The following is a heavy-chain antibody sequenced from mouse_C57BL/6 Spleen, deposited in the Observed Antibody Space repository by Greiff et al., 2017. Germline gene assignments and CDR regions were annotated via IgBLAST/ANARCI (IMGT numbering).Heavy chain of an antibody. CDR3: ARGSFYWYFDV. CDR1: GFNIQNTY. Sequence: VQLQQSVAELVRPGASVKLSCTASGFNIQNTYMHWVKQRPEQGLEWIGRIDPANGNTKYAPKFQGKATITADTSYNTAYLQLSSLTSEDTAIYYCARGSFYWYFDVWGTGTTVTVSS. D-gene: IGHD1-1*01. J-gene: IGHJ1*03. V-gene: IGHV14-3*01. CDR2: IDPANGNT.